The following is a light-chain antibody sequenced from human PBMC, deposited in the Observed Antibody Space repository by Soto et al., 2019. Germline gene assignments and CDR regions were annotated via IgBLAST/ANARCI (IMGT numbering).Light chain of an antibody. CDR3: CSYAGNTVI. CDR2: EVR. Sequence: QSALTQPASVSGSPGQSITISCTGTNSDVGTYNLVSWYQHHPGKAPKFLIYEVRKRPSGVSNRFSDSKSGNTPSLTISGLQAEDEADYYCCSYAGNTVIFGGGTKVTVL. CDR1: NSDVGTYNL. V-gene: IGLV2-23*02. J-gene: IGLJ2*01.